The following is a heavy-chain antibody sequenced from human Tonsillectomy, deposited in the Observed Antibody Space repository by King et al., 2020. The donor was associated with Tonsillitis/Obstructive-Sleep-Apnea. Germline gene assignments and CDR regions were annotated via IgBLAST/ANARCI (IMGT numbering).Heavy chain of an antibody. J-gene: IGHJ4*02. D-gene: IGHD6-19*01. CDR2: IYPGDSDT. CDR1: GYSFPTYW. Sequence: DVQLVESGAEVKKPGESLKISCKGSGYSFPTYWIGGVRQMPGKGLEWMGIIYPGDSDTRYRPSFQGQVTISADKSISTAYLQWSGLKASDTAMYYCARRSSGWQKGHWDYWGQGTLVTVSS. CDR3: ARRSSGWQKGHWDY. V-gene: IGHV5-51*03.